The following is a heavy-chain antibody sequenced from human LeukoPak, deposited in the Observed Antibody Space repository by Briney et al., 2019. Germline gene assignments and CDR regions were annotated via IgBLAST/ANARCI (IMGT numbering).Heavy chain of an antibody. CDR1: GGSISSSSYY. V-gene: IGHV4-39*07. CDR2: IYYSGST. CDR3: ARLYVYYFDY. Sequence: PSETLSLTCTVSGGSISSSSYYWGWIRQPPGKGLEWIGSIYYSGSTYYNPSLKSRVTISVDTSKNQFSLKLSSVTAADTAVYYCARLYVYYFDYWGQGTLVTVSS. D-gene: IGHD5/OR15-5a*01. J-gene: IGHJ4*02.